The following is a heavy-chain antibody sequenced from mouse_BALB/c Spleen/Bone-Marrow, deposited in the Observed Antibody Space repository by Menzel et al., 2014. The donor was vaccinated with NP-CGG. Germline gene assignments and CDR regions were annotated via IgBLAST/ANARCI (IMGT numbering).Heavy chain of an antibody. CDR1: GFSLINYD. J-gene: IGHJ4*01. V-gene: IGHV2-2*02. CDR3: ATYILYVKDY. Sequence: QVQLKDSGPGLVQPSQSLSITCTVSGFSLINYDVHWVRQSPGEGLEWLGVIWSGGSTDYNAAFISILSISKDNSKSQVFFKMNSLQANDTAIYYCATYILYVKDYWGQGTSVTASS. CDR2: IWSGGST.